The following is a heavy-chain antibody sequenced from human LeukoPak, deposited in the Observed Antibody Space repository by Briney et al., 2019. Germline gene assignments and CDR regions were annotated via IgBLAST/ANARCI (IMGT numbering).Heavy chain of an antibody. CDR1: GGSINSSSYY. D-gene: IGHD6-6*01. V-gene: IGHV4-39*02. CDR2: IYYSGST. J-gene: IGHJ4*02. Sequence: PSETLSLTCTASGGSINSSSYYWGWIRQPPGKGLEWIGSIYYSGSTYYNPSLKSRVTISVDTSKNQFSLKLSSVTAADTAVYYCARDSSIAARSFDYWGQGTLVTVSS. CDR3: ARDSSIAARSFDY.